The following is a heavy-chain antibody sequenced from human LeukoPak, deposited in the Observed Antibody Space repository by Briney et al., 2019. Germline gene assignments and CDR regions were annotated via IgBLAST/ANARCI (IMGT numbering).Heavy chain of an antibody. CDR1: GYTFTSYG. CDR3: AMAKGYYDSSGYGMDV. D-gene: IGHD3-22*01. J-gene: IGHJ6*02. V-gene: IGHV1-18*01. CDR2: ISAYNGNT. Sequence: ASVKVSCKASGYTFTSYGISWVRQAPGQGLEWMGWISAYNGNTNYAQKLQGRVTMTTDTSTSTAYMELRSLRSEDTAVYYCAMAKGYYDSSGYGMDVWGQGTTVTVSS.